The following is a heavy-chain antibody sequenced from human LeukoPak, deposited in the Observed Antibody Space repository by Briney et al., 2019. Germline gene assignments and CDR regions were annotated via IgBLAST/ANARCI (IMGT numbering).Heavy chain of an antibody. J-gene: IGHJ4*02. V-gene: IGHV1-8*01. D-gene: IGHD3-22*01. Sequence: GASVKVSCKASGYTFTSYDINWVRQATGQGLEWMGWMNPNSGNTGYAQKFQGRVTMTRNTSISTAYMELSSLRSDDTAVYYCARDAAPYYDSSVDYFYYWGQGTLVTVSS. CDR2: MNPNSGNT. CDR1: GYTFTSYD. CDR3: ARDAAPYYDSSVDYFYY.